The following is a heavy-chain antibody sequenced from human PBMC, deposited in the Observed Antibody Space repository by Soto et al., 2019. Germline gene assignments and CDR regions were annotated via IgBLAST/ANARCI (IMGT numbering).Heavy chain of an antibody. V-gene: IGHV4-31*03. CDR1: GGSISSGGYY. D-gene: IGHD1-1*01. Sequence: PSETLSLTCTVSGGSISSGGYYWSWIRQHPGRGLEWIGHIHSSGNIYYNPSLKSRVTISVDTSKNQFSLKLNSVTAADTAVYFCSRGDDPYKMGNSWGQGTLVTVS. CDR2: IHSSGNI. J-gene: IGHJ4*02. CDR3: SRGDDPYKMGNS.